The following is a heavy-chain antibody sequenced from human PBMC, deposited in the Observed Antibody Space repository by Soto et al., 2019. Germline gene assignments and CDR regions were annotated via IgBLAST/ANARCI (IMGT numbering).Heavy chain of an antibody. D-gene: IGHD3-16*02. CDR2: ISSSSSYI. V-gene: IGHV3-21*01. CDR3: ARDVSVLGELSPFDY. CDR1: GFTFSSYS. J-gene: IGHJ4*02. Sequence: GGSLRLSCAASGFTFSSYSMNWVRQAPGKGLEWVSSISSSSSYIYYADSVKGRFTISRDNAKNSLYLQMNSLRAEDTAVYYCARDVSVLGELSPFDYWGQGTLVTVSS.